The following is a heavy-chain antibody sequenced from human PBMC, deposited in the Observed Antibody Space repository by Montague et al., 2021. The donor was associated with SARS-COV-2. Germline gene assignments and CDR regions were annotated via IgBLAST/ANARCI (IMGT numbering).Heavy chain of an antibody. CDR2: IWYDGSNK. D-gene: IGHD5-18*01. CDR3: ARDMLYSYASVGFFYMDV. J-gene: IGHJ6*03. Sequence: SLRLSCAASGFTFSSYGMHWVRQAPGKGLEWVAVIWYDGSNKYYADSVKGRFTISRDNSKNTLYLQMNSLRAEDTAMYYCARDMLYSYASVGFFYMDVWGKGTPVTVSS. V-gene: IGHV3-33*01. CDR1: GFTFSSYG.